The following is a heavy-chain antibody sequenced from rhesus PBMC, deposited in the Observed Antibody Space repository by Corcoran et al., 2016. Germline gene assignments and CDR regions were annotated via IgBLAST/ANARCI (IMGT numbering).Heavy chain of an antibody. V-gene: IGHV4-127*01. Sequence: QVQLQESGPGVVKPSETLSLTCAVSGYSISSGYDWSWIRQPPGKGLEWIGYIHGSSGSTNYNPSLKNRVTISKDTSKNQFSLKLSSVTAADTAVYYCARDQGGGSWRAAFDFWGQGLRVTVSS. CDR1: GYSISSGYD. D-gene: IGHD6-25*01. CDR3: ARDQGGGSWRAAFDF. CDR2: IHGSSGST. J-gene: IGHJ3*01.